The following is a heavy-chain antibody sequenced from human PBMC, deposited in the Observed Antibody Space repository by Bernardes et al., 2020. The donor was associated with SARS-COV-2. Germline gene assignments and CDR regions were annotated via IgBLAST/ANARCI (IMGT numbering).Heavy chain of an antibody. J-gene: IGHJ4*02. D-gene: IGHD6-19*01. V-gene: IGHV5-51*01. CDR1: GYTFTNYW. Sequence: GASVKSSCKGSGYTFTNYWIAWVRQMPGKGLEWMGIIFPDDSDTRYSPSFQGQVTISADKSISTAYLQWTSLKASDTAMYYCARYNSGDYWGQGTLVTVSS. CDR2: IFPDDSDT. CDR3: ARYNSGDY.